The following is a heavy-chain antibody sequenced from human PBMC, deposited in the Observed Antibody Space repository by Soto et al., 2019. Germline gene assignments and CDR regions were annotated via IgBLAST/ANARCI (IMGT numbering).Heavy chain of an antibody. D-gene: IGHD3-3*01. CDR3: ARAAFLDY. CDR1: GFTFSNYW. Sequence: WGSLRLSCAASGFTFSNYWIHWVRQAPGKGLVWVSRINFDGGSTSYADSVKGRFTISRDNAKNTLYLQMNSLRAEDTAVYYCARAAFLDYWGQGTLVTVSS. CDR2: INFDGGST. V-gene: IGHV3-74*01. J-gene: IGHJ4*02.